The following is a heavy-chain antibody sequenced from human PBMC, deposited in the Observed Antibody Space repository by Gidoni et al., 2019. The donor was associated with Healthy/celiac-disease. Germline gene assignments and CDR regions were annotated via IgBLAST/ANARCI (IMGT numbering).Heavy chain of an antibody. CDR3: IVGATKFDY. Sequence: QLLEYGGGLLQPGGSLILSCAASGFTFSTYAMSWVRQAPGKGLEWVSSISGSGGSTYYADSVKGRFTISRDNSKNTLYLQMNSLRAEETAVYYCIVGATKFDYWGQGTLVTVSS. V-gene: IGHV3-23*01. CDR1: GFTFSTYA. CDR2: ISGSGGST. J-gene: IGHJ4*02. D-gene: IGHD1-26*01.